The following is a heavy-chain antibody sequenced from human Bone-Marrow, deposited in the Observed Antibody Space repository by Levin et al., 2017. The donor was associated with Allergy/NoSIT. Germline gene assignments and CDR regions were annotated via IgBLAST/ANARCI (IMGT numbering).Heavy chain of an antibody. D-gene: IGHD1-14*01. CDR1: GLTFNRYS. J-gene: IGHJ6*03. CDR2: IDSSDGYM. V-gene: IGHV3-21*01. CDR3: ARDISPGYYYYSMDV. Sequence: SCVASGLTFNRYSMNWVRQAPGKGLEWVSSIDSSDGYMYYADSVKGRFSISRDNARNSVYLQMNSLRVEDTAVYYCARDISPGYYYYSMDVWGRGTTVTVSS.